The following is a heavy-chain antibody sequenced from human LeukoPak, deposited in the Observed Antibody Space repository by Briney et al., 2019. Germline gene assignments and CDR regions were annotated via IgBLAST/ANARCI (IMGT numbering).Heavy chain of an antibody. CDR2: IWYDGSNE. D-gene: IGHD1-26*01. CDR1: GFTFSRYG. CDR3: ARPLVGDALDY. Sequence: GRSLRLSCAASGFTFSRYGMHWGRQAPGKGLEWVAVIWYDGSNEYYADSVKGRFTIFRDNSKNTLHLQMNSLTAEDTAVYYCARPLVGDALDYWGQGTLVTVSS. J-gene: IGHJ4*02. V-gene: IGHV3-33*01.